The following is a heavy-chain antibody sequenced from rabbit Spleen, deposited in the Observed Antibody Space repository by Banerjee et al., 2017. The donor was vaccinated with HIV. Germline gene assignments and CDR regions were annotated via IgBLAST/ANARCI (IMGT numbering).Heavy chain of an antibody. J-gene: IGHJ4*01. Sequence: QEQLEESGGGLVKPEGSLTLTCKASGFSFSDRDVMCWVRQAPGKGLEWIACMGAGSSGTLYYATWAKGRFTISVTSSTTVTLQMTSLTAADTATYFCARGSYGGFALNLWGPGTLVTVS. CDR3: ARGSYGGFALNL. CDR1: GFSFSDRDV. D-gene: IGHD6-1*01. CDR2: MGAGSSGTL. V-gene: IGHV1S45*01.